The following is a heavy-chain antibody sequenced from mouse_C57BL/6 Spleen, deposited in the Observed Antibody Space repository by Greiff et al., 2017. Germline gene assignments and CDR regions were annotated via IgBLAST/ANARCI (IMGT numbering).Heavy chain of an antibody. V-gene: IGHV1-15*01. CDR2: IDPETGGT. CDR1: GYTFTDYE. Sequence: QVQLKESGAELVRPGASVTLSCKASGYTFTDYEMHWVKQTPVHGLEWIGAIDPETGGTAYNQKFKGKAILTADKSSSTAYMELRSLTSEDSAVYYCTRRRKIYGIYYFDYWGQGTTLTVSS. CDR3: TRRRKIYGIYYFDY. J-gene: IGHJ2*01. D-gene: IGHD2-1*01.